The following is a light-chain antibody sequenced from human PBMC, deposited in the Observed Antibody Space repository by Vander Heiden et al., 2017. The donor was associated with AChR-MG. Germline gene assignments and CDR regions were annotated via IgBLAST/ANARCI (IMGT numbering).Light chain of an antibody. V-gene: IGKV2-28*01. CDR1: QSLLHSNGYNY. CDR2: LGS. CDR3: RQALQTRAA. J-gene: IGKJ3*01. Sequence: DIVMTQSPLSLPVTPGEPASISCRSSQSLLHSNGYNYLDWYLQKPGQSPQLLIYLGSNRASGVPDRFSGSGSGTDFTLKISGVEAEDVGVYYCRQALQTRAAFGPGTKVDIK.